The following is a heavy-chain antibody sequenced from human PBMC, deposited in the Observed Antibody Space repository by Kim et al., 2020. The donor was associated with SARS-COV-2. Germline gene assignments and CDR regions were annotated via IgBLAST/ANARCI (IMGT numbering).Heavy chain of an antibody. CDR3: AKGSRDIVVVVAATAQLDY. CDR1: GFTFSSYA. D-gene: IGHD2-15*01. V-gene: IGHV3-23*01. CDR2: ISGSGGST. Sequence: GGSLRLSCAASGFTFSSYAMSWVRQAPGKGLEWVSAISGSGGSTYYADSVKGRFTISRDNSKNTLYLQMNSLRAEDTAVYYCAKGSRDIVVVVAATAQLDYWGQGTLVTVSS. J-gene: IGHJ4*02.